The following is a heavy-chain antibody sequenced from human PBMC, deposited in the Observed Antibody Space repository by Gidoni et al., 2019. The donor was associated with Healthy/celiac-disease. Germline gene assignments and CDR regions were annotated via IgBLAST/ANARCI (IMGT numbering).Heavy chain of an antibody. D-gene: IGHD2-8*02. CDR1: GFTFSSYG. J-gene: IGHJ6*03. CDR3: ARGGYWSYYYYYMDV. CDR2: IWYDGSNK. V-gene: IGHV3-33*01. Sequence: QVQLVESGGGVVQPGRSLRLSCAASGFTFSSYGMHWVRQAPGKGLEWVAVIWYDGSNKYYADSVKGRFTISRDNSKNTLYLQMNSLRAEDTAVYYCARGGYWSYYYYYMDVWGKGTTVTVSS.